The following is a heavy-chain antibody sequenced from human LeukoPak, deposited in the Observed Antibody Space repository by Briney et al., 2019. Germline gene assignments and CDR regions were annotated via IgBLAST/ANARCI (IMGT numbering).Heavy chain of an antibody. V-gene: IGHV4-59*01. CDR3: ARGWSPSGYYDY. CDR2: IYYTGNT. D-gene: IGHD3-22*01. CDR1: GGSISSDC. J-gene: IGHJ4*02. Sequence: PSETLSLTCTVSGGSISSDCWSWIRQPPGKGLEWIGYIYYTGNTSYNPSLKSRVTISVDTSKNQFSLKLNSVTAADTAVYYCARGWSPSGYYDYWGQGTLVTISS.